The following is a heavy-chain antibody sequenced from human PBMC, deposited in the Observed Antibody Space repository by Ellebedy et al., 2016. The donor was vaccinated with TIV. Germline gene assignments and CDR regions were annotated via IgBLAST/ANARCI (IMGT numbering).Heavy chain of an antibody. V-gene: IGHV6-1*01. Sequence: SQTLSLTCVISGDSVSPDIGWNWIRQSPSRGLEWLGRTYYRSKWNNDYAVSLKSRITINPDTSKNQFSLQLNSVIPDDTAVYYCARGWFGSSMGVWGQGTTVTVSS. CDR3: ARGWFGSSMGV. D-gene: IGHD1-26*01. J-gene: IGHJ6*02. CDR2: TYYRSKWNN. CDR1: GDSVSPDIG.